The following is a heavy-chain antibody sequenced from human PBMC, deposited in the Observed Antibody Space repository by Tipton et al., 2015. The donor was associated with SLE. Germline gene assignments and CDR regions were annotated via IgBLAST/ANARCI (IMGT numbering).Heavy chain of an antibody. CDR3: ARAGRVTAHYFGY. V-gene: IGHV3-11*01. CDR2: ISSSGSSI. D-gene: IGHD4-23*01. Sequence: SLRLSCAASGFTFSDHYMGWIRQAPGKGLEWVSYISSSGSSIYYADSVKGRFTISRDNAKNSLYLQMNSLRAEDTAIYYCARAGRVTAHYFGYWGHGALVTVSS. CDR1: GFTFSDHY. J-gene: IGHJ4*01.